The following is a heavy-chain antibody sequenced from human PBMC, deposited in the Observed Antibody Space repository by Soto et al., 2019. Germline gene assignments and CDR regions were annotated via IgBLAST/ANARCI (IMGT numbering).Heavy chain of an antibody. CDR2: ISGSGGST. D-gene: IGHD6-19*01. Sequence: EVQVLESGGGLVQPGGSLRLSCAASGFTFSSYAMSWVRQAPGKGLEWVSTISGSGGSTYYADSVKGRFTISRDNSKNTLYLQMNSLRAEDTAVYYCAKGSSGWYERFDYWGQGTLVTVSS. CDR3: AKGSSGWYERFDY. V-gene: IGHV3-23*01. CDR1: GFTFSSYA. J-gene: IGHJ4*02.